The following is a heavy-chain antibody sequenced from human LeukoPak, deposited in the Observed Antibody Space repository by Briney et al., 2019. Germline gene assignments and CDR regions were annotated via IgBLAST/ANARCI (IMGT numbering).Heavy chain of an antibody. J-gene: IGHJ5*02. CDR2: INHSGST. D-gene: IGHD3-9*01. CDR3: ARHSIDYDILTGYENWFDP. V-gene: IGHV4-34*01. CDR1: GGSFSGYY. Sequence: SETLSLTCAVYGGSFSGYYWSWIRQPPGKGLEWIGEINHSGSTNYNPSLKSRVTISVDTSKNQFSLKLSSVTAADTAVYYCARHSIDYDILTGYENWFDPWGQGTLVTVTS.